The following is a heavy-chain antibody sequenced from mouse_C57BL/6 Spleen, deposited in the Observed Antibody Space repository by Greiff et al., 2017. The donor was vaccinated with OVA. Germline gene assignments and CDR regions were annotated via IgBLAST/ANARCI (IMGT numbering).Heavy chain of an antibody. CDR3: ATLYDDCY. J-gene: IGHJ3*01. CDR2: IDPSDSYT. D-gene: IGHD2-4*01. CDR1: GYTFTSYW. Sequence: QVQLQQPGAELVMPGASVKLSCKASGYTFTSYWMHWVKQRPGQGLEWIGEIDPSDSYTNYNQKFKGKSPLTVDKSSSTAYMQLSSLTSEDSAVYYCATLYDDCYWGQGTLVTVSA. V-gene: IGHV1-69*01.